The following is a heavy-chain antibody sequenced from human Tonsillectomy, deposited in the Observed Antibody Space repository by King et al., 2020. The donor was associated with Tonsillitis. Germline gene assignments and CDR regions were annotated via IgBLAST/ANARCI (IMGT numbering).Heavy chain of an antibody. CDR1: GFTFSNYE. CDR2: ISSSGRTV. V-gene: IGHV3-48*03. Sequence: VQLVESGGGLVQPGGSLRLSCAASGFTFSNYEINWVRQAPGKGLEWVSYISSSGRTVYYADSLKGRFTISRDNANSPLYLQMNSLRAEDTAVYYCARAARYYYYYYMDVWGKGTTVTVSS. CDR3: ARAARYYYYYYMDV. J-gene: IGHJ6*03.